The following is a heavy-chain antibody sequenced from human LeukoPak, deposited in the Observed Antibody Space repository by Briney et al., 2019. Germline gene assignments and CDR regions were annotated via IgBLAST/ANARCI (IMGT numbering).Heavy chain of an antibody. Sequence: SETLSLTCTVSGGSISSSTYYWGWIRQPPGKGLEWIGSIYYSGSTYYNPSLKSRVTISVDTSKNQFSLKLSSVTAADTAVYYCILIPGYCSSTSCHYYFDYWGQGTLVTVSS. V-gene: IGHV4-39*07. CDR2: IYYSGST. CDR1: GGSISSSTYY. J-gene: IGHJ4*02. D-gene: IGHD2-2*01. CDR3: ILIPGYCSSTSCHYYFDY.